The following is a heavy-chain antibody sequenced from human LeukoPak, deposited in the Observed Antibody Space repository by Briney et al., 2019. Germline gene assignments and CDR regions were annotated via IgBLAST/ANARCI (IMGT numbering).Heavy chain of an antibody. CDR1: GFTFSSYE. V-gene: IGHV3-48*03. CDR3: ARAAFAWGSFDY. D-gene: IGHD3-16*01. J-gene: IGHJ4*02. Sequence: GGSLRLSCAASGFTFSSYEMNWVRQAPGKGLEWVSYISSSGSTIYYADSVKGRFTISRDNAKNSLYLQMGSLRAEDTAVYYCARAAFAWGSFDYWGQGTLVTVSS. CDR2: ISSSGSTI.